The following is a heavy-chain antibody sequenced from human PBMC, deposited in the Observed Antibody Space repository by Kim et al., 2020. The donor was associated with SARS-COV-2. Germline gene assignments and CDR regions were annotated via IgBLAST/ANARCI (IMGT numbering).Heavy chain of an antibody. CDR3: ARVGHVIPYTQGLDP. J-gene: IGHJ5*02. CDR1: GFGFGAYF. V-gene: IGHV3-30*03. D-gene: IGHD2-2*02. CDR2: ISHDGFHK. Sequence: GGSLRLSCAASGFGFGAYFMHWVRQVPGRALEWVAAISHDGFHKFYADSVRGRFTVSRDNFQGTMYLQMHSLTTEDTAVYYCARVGHVIPYTQGLDPWG.